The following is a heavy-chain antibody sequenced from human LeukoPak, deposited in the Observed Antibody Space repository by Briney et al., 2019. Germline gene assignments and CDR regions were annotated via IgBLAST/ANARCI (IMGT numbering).Heavy chain of an antibody. Sequence: GGSLRLSCAASGFTFGSYSMNWVRQAPGKGLEWVSSISSSSSYIYYADSVKGRFTISRDNAKNSLYLQMNSLRAEDTAVYYCARGGVIVFDYWGQGTLVTVSS. J-gene: IGHJ4*02. CDR1: GFTFGSYS. V-gene: IGHV3-21*01. CDR3: ARGGVIVFDY. D-gene: IGHD3-16*02. CDR2: ISSSSSYI.